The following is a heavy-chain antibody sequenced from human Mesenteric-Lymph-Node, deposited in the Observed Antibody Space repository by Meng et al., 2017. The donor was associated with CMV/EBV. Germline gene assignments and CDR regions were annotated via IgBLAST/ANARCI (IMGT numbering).Heavy chain of an antibody. CDR3: ARGTYSSGWYGSNYYFDY. D-gene: IGHD6-19*01. CDR1: FSSYA. Sequence: FSSYAIIWVRQAPGQGLEWMGGIIPIFGTAKYAQKFQGRLTITTDESTTTAYMELSSLRSEDTAVYYCARGTYSSGWYGSNYYFDYWGQGTLVTVSS. CDR2: IIPIFGTA. J-gene: IGHJ4*02. V-gene: IGHV1-69*05.